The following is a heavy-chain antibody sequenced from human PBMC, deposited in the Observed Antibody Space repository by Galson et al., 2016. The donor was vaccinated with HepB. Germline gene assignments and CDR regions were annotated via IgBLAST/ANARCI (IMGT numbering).Heavy chain of an antibody. CDR2: ISYTGSA. CDR3: ARASMIEPYTGGYYFFDY. D-gene: IGHD2-8*02. CDR1: GDSVTGSRFY. Sequence: SETLSLTCTVSGDSVTGSRFYWGWIRQPPGKGLEWIGSISYTGSASYKSSLRSRLSISIAPSTNQFPLELTSVTAADTAVYYCARASMIEPYTGGYYFFDYWGQGIQVTVSS. J-gene: IGHJ4*02. V-gene: IGHV4-39*06.